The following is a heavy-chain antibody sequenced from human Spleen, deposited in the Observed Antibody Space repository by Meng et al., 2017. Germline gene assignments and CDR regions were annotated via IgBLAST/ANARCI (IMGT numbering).Heavy chain of an antibody. CDR1: GYTFTYYY. D-gene: IGHD6-6*01. Sequence: ASVKVSCKASGYTFTYYYMHLVRQAPGQGLEWMGWIKPNSGDTEYAQRFHGSVTLTRDTSISTAFMELSRLRSDDSAFYYCTRGRSIEVHGTVEVVDYWGQGTLVTVSS. J-gene: IGHJ4*02. V-gene: IGHV1-2*02. CDR3: TRGRSIEVHGTVEVVDY. CDR2: IKPNSGDT.